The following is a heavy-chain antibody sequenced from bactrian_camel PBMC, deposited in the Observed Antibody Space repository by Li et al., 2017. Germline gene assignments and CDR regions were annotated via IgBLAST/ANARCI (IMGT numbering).Heavy chain of an antibody. D-gene: IGHD6*01. CDR2: ISGDGST. V-gene: IGHV3S40*01. CDR1: GFDFSHAY. CDR3: ATDPIAGQMKHNY. J-gene: IGHJ4*01. Sequence: VQLVESGGGLVQPGGSLRLSCVASGFDFSHAYMSWVRQAPGNECELVSSISGDGSTYYSDSVKGRFTISHEKAKNAVDLQMSNLKPDDTAVYYCATDPIAGQMKHNYWGQRTQVTVS.